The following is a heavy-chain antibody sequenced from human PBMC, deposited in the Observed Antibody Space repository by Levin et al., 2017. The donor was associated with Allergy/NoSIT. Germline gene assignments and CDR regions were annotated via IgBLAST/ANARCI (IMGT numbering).Heavy chain of an antibody. J-gene: IGHJ4*02. CDR2: ISSSGSTI. CDR3: ARGSGPLEWPH. Sequence: LSLTCAASGFTFSSYEMNWVRQAPGKGLEWVSCISSSGSTIYYADSVKGRLTISRDNAKNSLYLQMNSLRAEDTAVYYCARGSGPLEWPHWGQGTLVTVSS. V-gene: IGHV3-48*03. D-gene: IGHD3-3*01. CDR1: GFTFSSYE.